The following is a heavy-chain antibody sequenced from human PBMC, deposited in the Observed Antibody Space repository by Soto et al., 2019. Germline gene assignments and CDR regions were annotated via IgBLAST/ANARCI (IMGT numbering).Heavy chain of an antibody. J-gene: IGHJ6*02. CDR1: GYTFTSYG. V-gene: IGHV1-18*01. D-gene: IGHD4-4*01. CDR3: AIDRDYSNYVLSDYYYGMDV. Sequence: ASVKVSCKASGYTFTSYGISWVRPAPVQGLEWIVCLSSYNGNTNSAQKLQGRVTMTTAPSTSTAYMELRRLRSDDTAVYYCAIDRDYSNYVLSDYYYGMDVWGQ. CDR2: LSSYNGNT.